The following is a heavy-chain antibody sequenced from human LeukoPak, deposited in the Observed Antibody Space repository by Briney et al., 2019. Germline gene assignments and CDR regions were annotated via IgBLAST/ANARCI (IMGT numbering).Heavy chain of an antibody. CDR2: VIPIFGTT. D-gene: IGHD3-22*01. Sequence: SVKVSCKASGGTFSSYGITWVRRAPGQGLEWKGGVIPIFGTTNYAQKFQGRVTITADESTSTAYMELSSLRSEDTAVYYCARVRRLYYYDSSGLDAFDIWGQGTMVTVSS. J-gene: IGHJ3*02. V-gene: IGHV1-69*01. CDR1: GGTFSSYG. CDR3: ARVRRLYYYDSSGLDAFDI.